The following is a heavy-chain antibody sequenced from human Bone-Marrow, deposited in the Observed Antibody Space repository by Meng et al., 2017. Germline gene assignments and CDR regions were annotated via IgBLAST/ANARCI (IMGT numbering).Heavy chain of an antibody. V-gene: IGHV3-11*01. CDR3: TRLFDFVFLHDY. Sequence: GESLKISCAASGFTFSDYYMSWIRQAPGKGLEWVSYISSSGSTIYYADSVKGRFTISRDNAKNSLYLQMNSLRAEDTAVYYCTRLFDFVFLHDYWGQGTLVTVSS. J-gene: IGHJ4*02. CDR2: ISSSGSTI. CDR1: GFTFSDYY. D-gene: IGHD3-16*01.